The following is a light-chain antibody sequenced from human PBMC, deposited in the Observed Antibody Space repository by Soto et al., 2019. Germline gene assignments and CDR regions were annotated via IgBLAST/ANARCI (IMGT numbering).Light chain of an antibody. CDR2: DAS. J-gene: IGKJ4*01. Sequence: EIVLTQSPATLSLSPGNSATLSCRASESVSRYLAWYQQKPGQAPRLLIYDASNRATGIPARFSGSGSGTDFTLTITSLEPEDFAVYYCQQRSNWPSTFGGGTKVEIK. CDR3: QQRSNWPST. V-gene: IGKV3-11*01. CDR1: ESVSRY.